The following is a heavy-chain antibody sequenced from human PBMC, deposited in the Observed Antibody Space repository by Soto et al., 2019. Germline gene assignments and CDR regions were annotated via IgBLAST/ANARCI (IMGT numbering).Heavy chain of an antibody. CDR1: GGSISSGGYS. Sequence: QLQLQESGSGLVKPSQTLSLTCAVSGGSISSGGYSWSWIRQPPGKCLEWIGYIYHSGSIYYNPSLNSRVTISVDRSKNQFSLKLSSVSAADTAVYSSARVPSPWGQGPMVTVSS. J-gene: IGHJ5*02. V-gene: IGHV4-30-2*01. CDR3: ARVPSP. CDR2: IYHSGSI.